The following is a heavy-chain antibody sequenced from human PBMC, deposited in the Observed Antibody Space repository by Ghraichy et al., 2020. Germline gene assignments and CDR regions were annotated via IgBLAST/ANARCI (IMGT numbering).Heavy chain of an antibody. CDR3: ATGEIAAGPFDS. J-gene: IGHJ4*02. V-gene: IGHV3-23*01. D-gene: IGHD6-13*01. CDR2: ISDGAVTT. CDR1: GFPFSNSA. Sequence: GGSLRLSCAASGFPFSNSAMHWVRRAPGKGLEWVSAISDGAVTTYYSDSVRGRFTISRDNSKNTLFLQMNSLRAEDTAIYYCATGEIAAGPFDSWGQGSLVTVSS.